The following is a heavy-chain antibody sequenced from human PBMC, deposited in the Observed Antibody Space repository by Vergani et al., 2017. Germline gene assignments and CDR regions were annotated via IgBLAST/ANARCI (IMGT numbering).Heavy chain of an antibody. J-gene: IGHJ3*02. D-gene: IGHD2-15*01. CDR3: TTDNQQSSLGHCSVTNFYGGVFDI. CDR1: GFTFSSYG. V-gene: IGHV3-30*03. CDR2: ISYDGSNK. Sequence: QVQLVESGGGVVQPGRSLRLSCAASGFTFSSYGMHWVRQAPGKRLEWVAVISYDGSNKYYADSVKGRFTISRDNSKNTLYLQMNSLRAEDTAVYYCTTDNQQSSLGHCSVTNFYGGVFDIWGQGTVVTVSS.